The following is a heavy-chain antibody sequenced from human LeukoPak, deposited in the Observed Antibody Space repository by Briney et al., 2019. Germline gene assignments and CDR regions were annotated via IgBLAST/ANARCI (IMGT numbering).Heavy chain of an antibody. CDR3: AKDYGGNSIDY. CDR2: ISYDGSNT. J-gene: IGHJ4*02. D-gene: IGHD4-23*01. Sequence: GGSLRLSCAASGFTFSRYIMHWVRQAPGKRLEWVAVISYDGSNTYYSDSVKGRFTISRDNSKNTLYLQMNSLRPEDTAVYYCAKDYGGNSIDYWGQGTLVTVSS. CDR1: GFTFSRYI. V-gene: IGHV3-30-3*01.